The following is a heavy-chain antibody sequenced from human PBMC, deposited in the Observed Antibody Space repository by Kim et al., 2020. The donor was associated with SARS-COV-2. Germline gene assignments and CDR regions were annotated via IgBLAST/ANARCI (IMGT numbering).Heavy chain of an antibody. J-gene: IGHJ3*02. CDR2: IKSKTDGGTT. CDR3: TTDSGVPANNVLPDPFDI. Sequence: GGSLRLSCAASGFTFSNAWMSWVRQAPGKGLEWVGRIKSKTDGGTTDYAAPVKGRFTISRDDSKNTLYLQMNSLKTEDTAVYYCTTDSGVPANNVLPDPFDIWGQGTIVTVSS. V-gene: IGHV3-15*01. D-gene: IGHD3-10*01. CDR1: GFTFSNAW.